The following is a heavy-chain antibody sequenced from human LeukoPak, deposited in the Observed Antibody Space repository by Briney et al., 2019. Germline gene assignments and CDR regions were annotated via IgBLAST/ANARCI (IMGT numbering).Heavy chain of an antibody. CDR3: ARRRVYYYGSGSSNWFDP. J-gene: IGHJ5*02. CDR1: GYSISSGYY. CDR2: IYHSGST. Sequence: SETLSLTCTVSGYSISSGYYWGWIRQPPGKGLEWIGSIYHSGSTYYNPSLKSRATISVDTSKNQFSLKLSSVTAADTAVYYCARRRVYYYGSGSSNWFDPWGQGTLVTVSS. V-gene: IGHV4-38-2*02. D-gene: IGHD3-10*01.